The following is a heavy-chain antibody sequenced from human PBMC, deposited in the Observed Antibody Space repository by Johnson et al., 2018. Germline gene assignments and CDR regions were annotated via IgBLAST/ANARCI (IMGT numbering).Heavy chain of an antibody. CDR2: ISGSSLYK. J-gene: IGHJ3*02. D-gene: IGHD2-2*01. CDR1: GFTFRTYT. CDR3: ARDSGIIVAPAPDAFDI. Sequence: VQLVQSGGGLVKPGGSLSLSCAASGFTFRTYTMSWVRQASGQGLEWVSSISGSSLYKYYADSMKGRFTISRDNPKNLLYLHMSGRRAEDTAVYYCARDSGIIVAPAPDAFDIWGQGTVVTVSS. V-gene: IGHV3-21*06.